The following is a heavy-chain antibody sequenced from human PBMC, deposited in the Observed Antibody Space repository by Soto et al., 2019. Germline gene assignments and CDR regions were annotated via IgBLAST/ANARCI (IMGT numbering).Heavy chain of an antibody. D-gene: IGHD4-17*01. CDR1: GGSISIGDYY. Sequence: SDTLYLSCTVSGGSISIGDYYGSWIRQPPGKGLEWIGYIYYSGSTYYNPSLKSRVTISVDTSKNQFSLKLSSVTAADTAVYYCARGSDYGDYVPLNYWGQGTLVTVSS. J-gene: IGHJ4*02. CDR2: IYYSGST. V-gene: IGHV4-30-4*02. CDR3: ARGSDYGDYVPLNY.